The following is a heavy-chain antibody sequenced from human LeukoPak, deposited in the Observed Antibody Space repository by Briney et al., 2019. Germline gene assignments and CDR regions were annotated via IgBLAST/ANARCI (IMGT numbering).Heavy chain of an antibody. V-gene: IGHV3-7*01. CDR1: GFTFSSYW. D-gene: IGHD2-2*01. CDR2: IKQDGSEK. CDR3: ARDALPAAMAYYFDY. Sequence: PGGSLRLSCAASGFTFSSYWISWVRQAPGKGLVWVANIKQDGSEKYYVDSVKGRFSISRDNAKNSLYLQMNSLRAEDTALYYCARDALPAAMAYYFDYSGQGTLVTVSS. J-gene: IGHJ4*02.